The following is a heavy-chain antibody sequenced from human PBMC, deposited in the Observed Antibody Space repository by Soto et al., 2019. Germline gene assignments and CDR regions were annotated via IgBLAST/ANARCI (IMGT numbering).Heavy chain of an antibody. V-gene: IGHV4-34*01. CDR1: GGFVSSGSYY. Sequence: QVQLQQWGAGLLKPSETLSLTCAVYGGFVSSGSYYWSWIRQPPGKGLGWIGEMSHGGGTHFNPSLKSRVTISVDTSKNQFSLKMSSVTAADTALYYCARVERGTATTVVDAFDIWGPGTMVTVSS. CDR2: MSHGGGT. J-gene: IGHJ3*02. D-gene: IGHD1-1*01. CDR3: ARVERGTATTVVDAFDI.